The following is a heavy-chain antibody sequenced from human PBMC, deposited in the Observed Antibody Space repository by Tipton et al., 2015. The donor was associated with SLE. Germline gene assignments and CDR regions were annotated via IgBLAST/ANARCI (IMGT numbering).Heavy chain of an antibody. J-gene: IGHJ4*02. CDR3: AGARREVLVDDY. CDR1: GDSLITHY. Sequence: TLSLTCTVSGDSLITHYWSWIRQPPGKGLEWIGYVDYSGITNYNPSLKSRVTMSIDTSKNQFALMVSSVTTADAAVYYCAGARREVLVDDYWGQGTLVTVSS. V-gene: IGHV4-59*03. CDR2: VDYSGIT. D-gene: IGHD3-10*01.